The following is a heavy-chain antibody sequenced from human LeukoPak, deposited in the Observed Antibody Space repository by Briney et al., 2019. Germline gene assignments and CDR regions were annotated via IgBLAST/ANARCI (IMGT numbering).Heavy chain of an antibody. J-gene: IGHJ4*02. V-gene: IGHV3-7*04. CDR1: GFTFSSYW. CDR2: IKQDGSAK. CDR3: ARGHNWNHDY. Sequence: GGSLRLSCAASGFTFSSYWMTWVRQAPGKGLEWVANIKQDGSAKYYVDSVKGRFTTSRDNAENSLYLQMNSLRAEDTAVYYCARGHNWNHDYWGQGILVTVSS. D-gene: IGHD1-1*01.